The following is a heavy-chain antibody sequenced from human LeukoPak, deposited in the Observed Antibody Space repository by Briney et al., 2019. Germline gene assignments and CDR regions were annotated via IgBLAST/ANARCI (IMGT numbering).Heavy chain of an antibody. CDR2: MSYSGST. Sequence: SETLSLTCTVSGGSISSSNHYWGWIRQPPGKGLEWIGGMSYSGSTFYNPSLKSRATISEDTSKNQFSLRLSSVTAADTAVYYCAREDVSGSPYAFDIWGQGTIVTVSS. V-gene: IGHV4-39*07. J-gene: IGHJ3*02. CDR1: GGSISSSNHY. D-gene: IGHD1-26*01. CDR3: AREDVSGSPYAFDI.